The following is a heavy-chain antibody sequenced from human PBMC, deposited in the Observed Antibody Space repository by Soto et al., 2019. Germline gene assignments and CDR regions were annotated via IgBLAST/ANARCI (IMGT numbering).Heavy chain of an antibody. CDR3: VVELYSGGGCCSFDF. CDR2: IIVASGRT. CDR1: GFTFTNSA. D-gene: IGHD2-21*02. V-gene: IGHV1-58*01. J-gene: IGHJ3*01. Sequence: QVQIVQSGPEVKRPGTSVRVSCKTSGFTFTNSAVQWVRQARGQRLEWIGWIIVASGRTNYAREVQERVTISRDTSTSTAYMEVSGLRSEDTAVYYCVVELYSGGGCCSFDFWGQGTMVTVSS.